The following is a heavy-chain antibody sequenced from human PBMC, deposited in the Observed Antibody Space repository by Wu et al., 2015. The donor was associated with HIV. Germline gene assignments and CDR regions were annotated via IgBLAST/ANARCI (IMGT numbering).Heavy chain of an antibody. J-gene: IGHJ4*02. D-gene: IGHD3-22*01. CDR3: ARDLKMYYYDSSDFDY. Sequence: QVQLVQSGAEVKKPGASVKVSCKASGYTFTGYYMHWVRQAPGQGLEWMGWINPNSGGTNYAQKFQGRVTMTRDTSISTAYMELSRLRSDDTAVYYCARDLKMYYYDSSDFDYWGQGTLVTVSS. V-gene: IGHV1-2*02. CDR1: GYTFTGYY. CDR2: INPNSGGT.